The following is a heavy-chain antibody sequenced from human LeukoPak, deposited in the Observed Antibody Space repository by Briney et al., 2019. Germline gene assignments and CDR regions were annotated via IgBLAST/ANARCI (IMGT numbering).Heavy chain of an antibody. CDR3: AKLPRFGELIFDY. V-gene: IGHV3-23*01. J-gene: IGHJ4*02. CDR2: ISGSGGST. D-gene: IGHD3-10*01. Sequence: GGSLRLSCAASGFTFSSYAMSWVRQAPGKGLEWVSAISGSGGSTYYADSVRGRFTISRDNSKNTLYLQMNSLRAEDTAVYYCAKLPRFGELIFDYWGQGTLVTVSS. CDR1: GFTFSSYA.